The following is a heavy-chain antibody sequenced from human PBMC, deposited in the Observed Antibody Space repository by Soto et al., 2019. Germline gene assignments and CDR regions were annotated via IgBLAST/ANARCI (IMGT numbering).Heavy chain of an antibody. Sequence: EVQLLESGGGFIHPGGSLRLSCAASGFSFSSFAMNWVRQAPGKGLEWVSIISGSADSTFYADSVKGLFTISRDNSKSTLYLQINSLRADDTAVYYCAKTRGAMIYAISVYGMDVWGQGTTVTVSS. D-gene: IGHD2-8*01. CDR1: GFSFSSFA. J-gene: IGHJ6*02. V-gene: IGHV3-23*01. CDR2: ISGSADST. CDR3: AKTRGAMIYAISVYGMDV.